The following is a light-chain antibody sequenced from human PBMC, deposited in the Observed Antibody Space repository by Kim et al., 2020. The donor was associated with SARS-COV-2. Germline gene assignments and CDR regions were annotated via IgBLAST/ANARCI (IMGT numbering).Light chain of an antibody. Sequence: SGAGGDRVTITCRPRESIRTWLAWYQQKPGKAPKLLSSDASILESGVPSRFSGSGSGTDFTLTISGLQPDDFATYYCQQYRSFSSFGQGTKVDIK. CDR3: QQYRSFSS. CDR1: ESIRTW. J-gene: IGKJ2*03. V-gene: IGKV1-5*01. CDR2: DAS.